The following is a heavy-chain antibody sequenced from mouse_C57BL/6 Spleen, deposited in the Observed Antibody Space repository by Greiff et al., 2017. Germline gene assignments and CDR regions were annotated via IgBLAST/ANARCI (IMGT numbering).Heavy chain of an antibody. V-gene: IGHV1-50*01. CDR3: ARGGYAMDY. CDR1: GYTFTSYW. Sequence: VKLQQPGAELVKPGASVKLSCKASGYTFTSYWMQWVKQRPGQGLEWIGEIDPSDSYTNYKQKFKGKATLTVDTSSSTAYMQLSSLTSEDSAVYCCARGGYAMDYWGQGTSVTVSS. J-gene: IGHJ4*01. CDR2: IDPSDSYT.